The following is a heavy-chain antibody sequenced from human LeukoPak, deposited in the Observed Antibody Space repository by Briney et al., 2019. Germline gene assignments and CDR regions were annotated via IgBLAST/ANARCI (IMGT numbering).Heavy chain of an antibody. D-gene: IGHD6-19*01. J-gene: IGHJ4*02. CDR1: GFTFSSYA. CDR3: ARDSSGWSKNY. V-gene: IGHV3-23*01. Sequence: GGSLRLSCAASGFTFSSYATSWVRQAPGKGLEWVSTISGSGSTTYYADSVKGRFTISRDNSKNMLYLQMHSLRVEDTAVYYCARDSSGWSKNYWGQGTLVTVSS. CDR2: ISGSGSTT.